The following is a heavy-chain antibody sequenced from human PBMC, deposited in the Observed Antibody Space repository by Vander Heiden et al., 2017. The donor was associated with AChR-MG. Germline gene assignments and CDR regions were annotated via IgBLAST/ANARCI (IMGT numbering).Heavy chain of an antibody. V-gene: IGHV3-64D*06. CDR2: ISSNGGST. J-gene: IGHJ4*02. D-gene: IGHD2-21*02. CDR3: VKVGSVYYSGYFDY. Sequence: EVQLVESGGGLVQPGGSLRLSCSASGFTFSSYAMHWVRQAPGKGLEYVSAISSNGGSTYYADSVKGRFTISRDNSKNTLYLQMSSMRAEDTAVYYCVKVGSVYYSGYFDYWGQVTLVTVSS. CDR1: GFTFSSYA.